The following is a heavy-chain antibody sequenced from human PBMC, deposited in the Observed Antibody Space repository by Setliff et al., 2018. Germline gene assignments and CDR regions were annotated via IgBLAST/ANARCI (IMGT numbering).Heavy chain of an antibody. CDR1: GGPISSNEYY. CDR2: MYFGRTT. Sequence: PSETLSLTCTVSGGPISSNEYYWGWIRQSPEKGLEWIASMYFGRTTQYNPSLKSRVTISVDTSKNRFTLNLRSVTAADTAVYYCARHAITQSLVADFWGQGILVTVSS. D-gene: IGHD2-8*02. V-gene: IGHV4-39*01. J-gene: IGHJ4*02. CDR3: ARHAITQSLVADF.